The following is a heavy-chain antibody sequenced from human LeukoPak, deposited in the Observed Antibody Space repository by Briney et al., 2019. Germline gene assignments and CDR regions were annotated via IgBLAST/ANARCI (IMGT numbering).Heavy chain of an antibody. D-gene: IGHD5-12*01. CDR1: GYTFSDHY. CDR3: ARAAEYSGYDSADY. J-gene: IGHJ4*02. Sequence: GGSLRLSYAASGYTFSDHYMDWVRQAPGKGLEWVGRTRNKANTYTTEYAASVKGRFTISRDDSKNSLYLQMNSLKTEDTAVYYCARAAEYSGYDSADYWGQGTLVTVSS. V-gene: IGHV3-72*01. CDR2: TRNKANTYTT.